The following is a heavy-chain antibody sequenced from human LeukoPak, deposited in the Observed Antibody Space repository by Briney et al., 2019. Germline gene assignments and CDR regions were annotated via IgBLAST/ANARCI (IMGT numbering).Heavy chain of an antibody. CDR3: GTCSTSCSSYYYYGMDV. Sequence: ASVKVSCKASGYTFTAYGISWVRQAPGQGLEWMGWISAYNGNTNYAQKLQGRVTMTTGTSTSTAYMELRSLRSDDTAVYYCGTCSTSCSSYYYYGMDVWGQGTTVTVSS. D-gene: IGHD2-2*01. J-gene: IGHJ6*02. V-gene: IGHV1-18*01. CDR1: GYTFTAYG. CDR2: ISAYNGNT.